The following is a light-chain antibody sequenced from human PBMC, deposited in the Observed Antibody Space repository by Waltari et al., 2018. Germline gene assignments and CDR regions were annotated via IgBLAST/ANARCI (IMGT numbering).Light chain of an antibody. Sequence: DVVLTQSPNSLPVTPGQPASISCRSSQSLIHRNGKTYLNWLHQRPGQPPRRLFYQVSNRDSWVPDRFSGSGAGTNFTLQISRVEAEDVGIYYGVQGTIVPYTFGQGTKVEIK. CDR1: QSLIHRNGKTY. J-gene: IGKJ2*01. CDR2: QVS. V-gene: IGKV2-30*02. CDR3: VQGTIVPYT.